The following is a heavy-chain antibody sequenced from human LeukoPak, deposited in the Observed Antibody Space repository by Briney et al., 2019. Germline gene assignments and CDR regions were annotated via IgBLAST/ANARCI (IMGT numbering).Heavy chain of an antibody. J-gene: IGHJ4*02. V-gene: IGHV3-30*02. CDR1: GFTFSNYG. CDR3: AKDGGGWLQLSFDY. D-gene: IGHD5-24*01. Sequence: PGGSLRLSCAASGFTFSNYGIHWVRQAPGKGLEWVAFIRYDGSNRYYAGSVKGRFTISRDNSKNTLFLQMNSLRAEDTAVYYCAKDGGGWLQLSFDYWGQGTLVTVSS. CDR2: IRYDGSNR.